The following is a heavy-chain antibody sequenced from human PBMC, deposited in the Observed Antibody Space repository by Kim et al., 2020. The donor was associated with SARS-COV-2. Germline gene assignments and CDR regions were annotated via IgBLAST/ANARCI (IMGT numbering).Heavy chain of an antibody. D-gene: IGHD1-1*01. CDR3: ARIAYNFNLGNGFDP. V-gene: IGHV3-30*15. Sequence: ADSVKGRFTISRDNSKNTLYLQMSSLRPEDTAVYYCARIAYNFNLGNGFDPWGQGTLVTVSS. J-gene: IGHJ5*02.